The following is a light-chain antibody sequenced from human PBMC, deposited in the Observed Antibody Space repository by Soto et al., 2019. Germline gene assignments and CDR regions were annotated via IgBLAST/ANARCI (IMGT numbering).Light chain of an antibody. CDR1: QGISSY. CDR2: AAS. CDR3: QQLNSYPEIT. J-gene: IGKJ5*01. Sequence: DIQLTQSPSFLSASVGDRVTITCRAGQGISSYLAWYQQKPGKAPKLLIYAASTLQSGVPSRFSGSGSGTEFTLTISSLQPEDFATYYCQQLNSYPEITFGQGTRLEIK. V-gene: IGKV1-9*01.